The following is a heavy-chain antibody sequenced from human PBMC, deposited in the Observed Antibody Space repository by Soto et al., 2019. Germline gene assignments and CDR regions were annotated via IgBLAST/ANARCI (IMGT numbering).Heavy chain of an antibody. CDR1: GFTFSIYA. D-gene: IGHD3-22*01. CDR2: ISSNGGST. Sequence: PWGSLSLSCSASGFTFSIYAMHWGRQAPGKGLEYVSAISSNGGSTYYADSVKGRFTISRDNSKNTLYLQMSSLRAEDTAVYYCVNSRYYYDSSGPLDYWGQGTLVTVSS. V-gene: IGHV3-64D*06. J-gene: IGHJ4*02. CDR3: VNSRYYYDSSGPLDY.